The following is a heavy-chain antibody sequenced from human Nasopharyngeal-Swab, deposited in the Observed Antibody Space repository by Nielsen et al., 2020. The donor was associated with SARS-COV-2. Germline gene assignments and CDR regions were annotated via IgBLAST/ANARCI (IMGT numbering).Heavy chain of an antibody. Sequence: TLSLTWAVYGGSFSGYYWSWIRQPPGKGLEWIVEINHSGSTNYNPSLKSRVTISVDTSKNQFSLKLSSVTAADTAVYYCARGRSGYYYGSESPPFDYWGQGTLVTVSS. D-gene: IGHD3-10*01. V-gene: IGHV4-34*01. CDR1: GGSFSGYY. J-gene: IGHJ4*02. CDR3: ARGRSGYYYGSESPPFDY. CDR2: INHSGST.